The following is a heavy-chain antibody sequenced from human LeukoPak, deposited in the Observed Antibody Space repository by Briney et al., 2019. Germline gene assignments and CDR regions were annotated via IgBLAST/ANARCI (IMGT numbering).Heavy chain of an antibody. CDR2: ISYDGSNK. CDR3: AKQRGYYYDSSAYIDY. V-gene: IGHV3-30*18. D-gene: IGHD3-22*01. J-gene: IGHJ4*02. Sequence: GGSLRLSCAASGFTFSSYGMHWVRQAPGKGLEWVAVISYDGSNKYYADSVKGRFTISRDNSKNTLYLQMNSLRAEDTAVYYCAKQRGYYYDSSAYIDYWGQGTLVTVSS. CDR1: GFTFSSYG.